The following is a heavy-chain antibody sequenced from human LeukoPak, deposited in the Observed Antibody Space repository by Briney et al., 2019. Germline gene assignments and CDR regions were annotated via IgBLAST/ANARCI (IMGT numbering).Heavy chain of an antibody. J-gene: IGHJ4*02. Sequence: SETLSLTCTVSGGSIRSYYWSWIRQPPGKGLEWIGYIFDNGNTNYNPSLKSRVTISVDTSKNQFSLKLSSVTAADTAVYYCAREPTSGWYDYWGQGTLVTVSS. D-gene: IGHD6-19*01. V-gene: IGHV4-59*01. CDR1: GGSIRSYY. CDR2: IFDNGNT. CDR3: AREPTSGWYDY.